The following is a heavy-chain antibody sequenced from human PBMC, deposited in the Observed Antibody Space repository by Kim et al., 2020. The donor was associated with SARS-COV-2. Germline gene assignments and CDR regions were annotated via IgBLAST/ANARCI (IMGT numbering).Heavy chain of an antibody. CDR3: ARVGRAGYSSSWYGAFDI. D-gene: IGHD6-13*01. V-gene: IGHV3-48*03. CDR1: GFTFSSYE. J-gene: IGHJ3*02. CDR2: ISSSGSTI. Sequence: GGSLRLSCAASGFTFSSYEMNWVRQAPGKGLEWVSYISSSGSTIYYADSVKGRFTISRDNAKNSLYLQMNSLRAEDTAVYYCARVGRAGYSSSWYGAFDIRGQGTMVTVSS.